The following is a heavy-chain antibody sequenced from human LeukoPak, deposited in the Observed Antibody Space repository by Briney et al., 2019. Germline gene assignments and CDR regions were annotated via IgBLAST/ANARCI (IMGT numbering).Heavy chain of an antibody. CDR3: AKGRVDGSYEGTFDY. CDR2: ISYTGDII. CDR1: GFTFSDNY. Sequence: GGSLRLSCAGFGFTFSDNYMSWIRQAPGKGLEWVSYISYTGDIIYYADSVRGRFTISRDNSKNTLSLQMNSLRAEDTAVYSCAKGRVDGSYEGTFDYWGQGTLVTVSS. D-gene: IGHD1-26*01. J-gene: IGHJ4*02. V-gene: IGHV3-11*01.